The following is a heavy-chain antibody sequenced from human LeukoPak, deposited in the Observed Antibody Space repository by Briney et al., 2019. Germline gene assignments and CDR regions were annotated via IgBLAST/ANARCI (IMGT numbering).Heavy chain of an antibody. CDR3: ANPGYDFWSGYSTGYFDY. J-gene: IGHJ4*02. CDR2: ISGSGGST. V-gene: IGHV3-23*01. CDR1: GFTFSSYA. Sequence: GGSLRLSCAASGFTFSSYAMSWVRQAPGKGLEWVSAISGSGGSTYYADSVKGRFTISRDNSKNTLYLQMNSLRAEDTAVYYCANPGYDFWSGYSTGYFDYWGQGTMVTVSS. D-gene: IGHD3-3*01.